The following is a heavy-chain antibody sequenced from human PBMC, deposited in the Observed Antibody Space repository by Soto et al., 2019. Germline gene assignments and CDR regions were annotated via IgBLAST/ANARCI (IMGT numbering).Heavy chain of an antibody. Sequence: RRLSCSVSGFTFSSYAMHWVRQAPGKGLEYIASISSEGATTYYADSVKGRFIISRDNSKNTLYLQMSSLRAEDTAVYYCVKDRYVDYWGQGILVTVSS. CDR1: GFTFSSYA. CDR3: VKDRYVDY. V-gene: IGHV3-64D*06. CDR2: ISSEGATT. J-gene: IGHJ4*02.